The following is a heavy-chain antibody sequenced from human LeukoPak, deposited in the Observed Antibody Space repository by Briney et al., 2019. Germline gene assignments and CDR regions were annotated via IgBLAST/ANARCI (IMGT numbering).Heavy chain of an antibody. CDR1: GFTFSSYG. J-gene: IGHJ6*03. CDR3: AKDGVYSSSWYFNYYYYMDV. D-gene: IGHD6-13*01. Sequence: GGSLRLSCPASGFTFSSYGMHWVRQAPGKGLEWVAFIRYDGSNKYYADSVKGRFTISRDNSKNTLYLQMNSLRAEDTAVYYCAKDGVYSSSWYFNYYYYMDVWGKGTTVTISS. V-gene: IGHV3-30*02. CDR2: IRYDGSNK.